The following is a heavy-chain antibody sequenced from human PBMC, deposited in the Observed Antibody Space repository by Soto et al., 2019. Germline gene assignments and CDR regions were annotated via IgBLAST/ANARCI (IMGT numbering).Heavy chain of an antibody. CDR3: ARDPSDVLTTITGGFDY. Sequence: EVQLVESGGGLVQPGGSLRLSCAASGFTFSSYEMNWVRQAPGKGLEWVSYISSSGRTIYYADSLKGRFTISRDNAKNSLYLQMSSLRAEDTAVYYCARDPSDVLTTITGGFDYWGQGTLVTVSS. D-gene: IGHD5-12*01. CDR1: GFTFSSYE. V-gene: IGHV3-48*03. CDR2: ISSSGRTI. J-gene: IGHJ4*02.